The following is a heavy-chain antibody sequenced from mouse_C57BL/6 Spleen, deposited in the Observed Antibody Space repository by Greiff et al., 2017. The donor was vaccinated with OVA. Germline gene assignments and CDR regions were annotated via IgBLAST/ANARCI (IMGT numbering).Heavy chain of an antibody. V-gene: IGHV1-9*01. D-gene: IGHD2-4*01. Sequence: QVQLQQSGAELMKPGASVKLSCKATGYTFTGYWIEWVKQRPGHGLEWIGEILPGSGSTNYNEKFKGKATFTADTSSNTAYMQRSSLTTEDSAIYYCARKRAYYDSLAYWGQGTLVTVAA. CDR3: ARKRAYYDSLAY. CDR1: GYTFTGYW. J-gene: IGHJ3*01. CDR2: ILPGSGST.